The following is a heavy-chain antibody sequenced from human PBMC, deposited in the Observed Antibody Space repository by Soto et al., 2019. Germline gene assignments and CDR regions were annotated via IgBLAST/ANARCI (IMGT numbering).Heavy chain of an antibody. D-gene: IGHD2-15*01. V-gene: IGHV3-23*01. Sequence: EVQLLESGGGLVQPGGSLRLSCAASGFTFSSYAMTWVHQAPGKGLEWVSTISGSGATTNYADSVKGRFTISRDNSKNTLCLQMNSLRAEDTAVYYCAKDWVYCSRGSCPRPFDYWGQGTLVTVSS. CDR3: AKDWVYCSRGSCPRPFDY. J-gene: IGHJ4*02. CDR2: ISGSGATT. CDR1: GFTFSSYA.